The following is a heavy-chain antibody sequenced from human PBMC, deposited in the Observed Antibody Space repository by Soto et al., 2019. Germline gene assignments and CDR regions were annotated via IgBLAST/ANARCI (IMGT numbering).Heavy chain of an antibody. CDR1: ADSSVGLGYC. D-gene: IGHD2-15*01. CDR2: IYYSGST. J-gene: IGHJ4*02. Sequence: SQMLSLPCTVVADSSVGLGYCWGRTRQPPGKCLEWIGSIYYSGSTYYNPSLKSRVSISVDTSKNQFSLKLSSVTAADTAVYYCAGTDIVVVVAARGFDYRGQGTLVTVS. V-gene: IGHV4-39*01. CDR3: AGTDIVVVVAARGFDY.